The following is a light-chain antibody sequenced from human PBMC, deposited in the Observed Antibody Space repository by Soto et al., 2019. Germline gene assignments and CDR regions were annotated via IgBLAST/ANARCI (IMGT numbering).Light chain of an antibody. CDR1: QSISNR. CDR3: QHYGGMWA. Sequence: DIQMTQSPSSLSASVGDRVTITYRASQSISNRLAWYQQKPGKAPKVVIYDASSLESGVPSRFSGSGSGTEFILTINSLQPDDFATYCCQHYGGMWAFGQGTKVDIK. CDR2: DAS. V-gene: IGKV1-5*01. J-gene: IGKJ1*01.